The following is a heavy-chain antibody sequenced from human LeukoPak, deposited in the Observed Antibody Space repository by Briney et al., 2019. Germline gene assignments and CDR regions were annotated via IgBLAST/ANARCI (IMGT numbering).Heavy chain of an antibody. CDR3: ARRRIAAAGTLMDP. V-gene: IGHV3-30-3*01. CDR2: ISYDGSNK. Sequence: GRSLRLSCAASGFTFSSYAMHWVRQAPGKGLEWGAVISYDGSNKYYADSVKGRFTISRDNSKNTLYLQMNSLRAEDTAVYYCARRRIAAAGTLMDPWGQGTLVTVSS. D-gene: IGHD6-13*01. J-gene: IGHJ5*02. CDR1: GFTFSSYA.